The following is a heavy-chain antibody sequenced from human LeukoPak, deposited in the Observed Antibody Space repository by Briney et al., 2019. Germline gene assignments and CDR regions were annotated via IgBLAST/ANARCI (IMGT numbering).Heavy chain of an antibody. D-gene: IGHD1-1*01. J-gene: IGHJ5*02. CDR1: GGSFSGYY. CDR2: INHSGST. CDR3: ARGQAHNWNDLSTENWSDP. Sequence: PSETLSLTCAVYGGSFSGYYWSWIRQPPGKGLEWIGEINHSGSTNYNPSLKSRVTMSVDTSKKQFSLKLTSVTAADTALFYCARGQAHNWNDLSTENWSDPWGQGTLVTVSS. V-gene: IGHV4-34*01.